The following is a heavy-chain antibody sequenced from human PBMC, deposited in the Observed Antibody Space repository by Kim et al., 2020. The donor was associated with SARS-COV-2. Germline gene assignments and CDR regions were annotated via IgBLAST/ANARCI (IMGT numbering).Heavy chain of an antibody. D-gene: IGHD6-19*01. J-gene: IGHJ5*02. CDR3: ARQWTNWFDP. CDR2: YT. Sequence: YTNDSPSFQAHATISADKSISTAYLQWSSLKASDTAMYYCARQWTNWFDPWGQGTLVTVSS. V-gene: IGHV5-10-1*01.